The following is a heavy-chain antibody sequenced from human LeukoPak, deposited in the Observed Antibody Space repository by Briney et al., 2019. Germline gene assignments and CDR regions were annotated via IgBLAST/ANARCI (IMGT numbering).Heavy chain of an antibody. D-gene: IGHD3-9*01. Sequence: PGGSLRLSCAASGFTFSSYAMSWVRQAPGKGREWVSAISGSGGSTYYADSVKGRVTISSDNSKNTLYLQMTSLRAEDTAVYYCAKGASGPLRYFDWSTYYFDYWGQGTLVTVSS. CDR3: AKGASGPLRYFDWSTYYFDY. V-gene: IGHV3-23*01. J-gene: IGHJ4*02. CDR1: GFTFSSYA. CDR2: ISGSGGST.